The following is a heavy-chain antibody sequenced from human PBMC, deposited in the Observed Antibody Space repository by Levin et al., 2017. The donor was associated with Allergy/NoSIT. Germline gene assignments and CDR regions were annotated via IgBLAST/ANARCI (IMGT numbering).Heavy chain of an antibody. CDR3: ARDFSSGWYAPQYYYYGMDV. CDR1: GYTFTGYY. J-gene: IGHJ6*02. D-gene: IGHD6-19*01. V-gene: IGHV1-2*02. Sequence: PGASVKVSCKASGYTFTGYYMHWVRQAPGQGLEWMGWINPNSGGTNYAQKFQGRVTMTRDTSISTAYMELSRLRSDDTAVYYCARDFSSGWYAPQYYYYGMDVWGQGTTVTVSS. CDR2: INPNSGGT.